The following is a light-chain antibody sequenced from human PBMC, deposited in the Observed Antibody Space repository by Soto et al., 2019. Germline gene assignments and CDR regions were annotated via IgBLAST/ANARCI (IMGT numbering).Light chain of an antibody. CDR3: SSYTSSSSYD. V-gene: IGLV2-14*01. CDR2: DVS. CDR1: SSDVGGYNY. Sequence: QSALTQPASVSGSPGQSITISCTGTSSDVGGYNYVSWYQQHPGKAPKPMIYDVSNRPSGVSNRFSGSKSGNTASPTISGLQAEDEADYYCSSYTSSSSYDFGTGTKVTVL. J-gene: IGLJ1*01.